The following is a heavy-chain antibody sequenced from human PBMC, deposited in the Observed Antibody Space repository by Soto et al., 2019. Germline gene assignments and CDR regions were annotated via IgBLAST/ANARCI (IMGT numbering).Heavy chain of an antibody. V-gene: IGHV3-33*01. CDR3: ARGNGREAGTEGPYFDY. D-gene: IGHD3-10*02. J-gene: IGHJ4*02. Sequence: GGSLRLSCAASGCTFSSYGLPWLRQAPGKGLEWVAVIWYDRSNKYYADSVKGRFTISIDNSKNTLYLQMNSLRAADTAVYYCARGNGREAGTEGPYFDYCGPGTLVTLS. CDR2: IWYDRSNK. CDR1: GCTFSSYG.